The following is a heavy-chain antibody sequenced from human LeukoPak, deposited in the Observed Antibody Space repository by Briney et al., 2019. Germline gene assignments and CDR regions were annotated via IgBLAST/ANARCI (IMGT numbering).Heavy chain of an antibody. Sequence: PSGTLSLTCTVSGYSIDNRYYWGWIRQPPGKGLEWIGSISHSGSTYYTPSLKSRVTISLDTSKNQFSLKLTSVTATDTAVYYCARDAGRFDPWGQGTLVTVSS. CDR1: GYSIDNRYY. CDR2: ISHSGST. V-gene: IGHV4-38-2*02. J-gene: IGHJ5*02. CDR3: ARDAGRFDP.